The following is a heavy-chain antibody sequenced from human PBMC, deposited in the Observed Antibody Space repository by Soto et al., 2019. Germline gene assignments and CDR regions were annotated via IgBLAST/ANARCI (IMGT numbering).Heavy chain of an antibody. CDR2: IIPILGIA. J-gene: IGHJ4*02. D-gene: IGHD3-10*01. Sequence: QVQLVQSGAEVKKPGSSVKVSCKASGGTFSSYTISWVRQAPGQGLEWMGRIIPILGIANYAQKFQGRVTITTDKATSTAYMELSSLRSEDTAVYYCAREVVRGVNNDYWGQGNLVTVSS. V-gene: IGHV1-69*08. CDR3: AREVVRGVNNDY. CDR1: GGTFSSYT.